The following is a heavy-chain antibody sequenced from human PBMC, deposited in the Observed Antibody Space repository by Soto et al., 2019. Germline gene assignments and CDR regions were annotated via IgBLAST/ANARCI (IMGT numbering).Heavy chain of an antibody. D-gene: IGHD3-3*01. CDR2: ISAYNGNT. V-gene: IGHV1-18*01. CDR3: ARELSGFLGGGDWFDP. Sequence: QVQLVQSGAEVKKPGASVKVSCKASGYTFTSYGISWVRQAPGQGLEWMGWISAYNGNTNYAQKLQGRVTMDIDTSTGTAFMELRGLRSDDTAVYYCARELSGFLGGGDWFDPWGQGTLVTVSS. J-gene: IGHJ5*02. CDR1: GYTFTSYG.